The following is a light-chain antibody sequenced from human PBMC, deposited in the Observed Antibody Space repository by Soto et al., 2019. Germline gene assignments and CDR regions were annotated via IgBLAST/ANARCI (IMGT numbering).Light chain of an antibody. CDR1: SSNIGAGYD. V-gene: IGLV1-40*01. J-gene: IGLJ2*01. Sequence: QSVLTQPPSVSGAPGQRVTISCTGSSSNIGAGYDVHWYQQLPGTAPKLLIYGNSNRPSGVPDRFSGSKSGTSASLAFTGLQAEDEADYYCQSYDSSLRYVVFGGGTQLTVL. CDR3: QSYDSSLRYVV. CDR2: GNS.